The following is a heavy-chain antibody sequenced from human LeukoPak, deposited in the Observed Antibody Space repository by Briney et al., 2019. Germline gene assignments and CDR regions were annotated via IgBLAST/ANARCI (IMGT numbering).Heavy chain of an antibody. J-gene: IGHJ4*02. CDR2: IYFSGST. D-gene: IGHD3-9*01. V-gene: IGHV4-59*08. CDR1: GGSISSYY. CDR3: ASTYYDILTGYYQRY. Sequence: PSETLSLTCTVSGGSISSYYWSWLRQPPGKGLEWSGYIYFSGSTNYNPSLKSRVTISVDTSKNQFSLKLSSVTAADTAVYYCASTYYDILTGYYQRYWGQGTLVTVSS.